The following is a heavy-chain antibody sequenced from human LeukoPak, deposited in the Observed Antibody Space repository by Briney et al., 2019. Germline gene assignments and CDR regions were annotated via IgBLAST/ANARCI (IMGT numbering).Heavy chain of an antibody. V-gene: IGHV3-21*01. CDR1: GFTFSSYT. CDR3: ARGQGLQLKSGSDY. D-gene: IGHD5-24*01. CDR2: ISSSSSYI. Sequence: PGGSLRLSCAASGFTFSSYTMNWVRQAPGKGLEWASSISSSSSYIYYADSVKGRFTISRDNAKNSLFLQMNSLRAEDTAVYYCARGQGLQLKSGSDYWGQGTLVTVSS. J-gene: IGHJ4*02.